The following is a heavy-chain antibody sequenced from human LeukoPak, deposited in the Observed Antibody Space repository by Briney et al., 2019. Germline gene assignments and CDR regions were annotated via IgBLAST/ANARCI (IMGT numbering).Heavy chain of an antibody. CDR2: IIPSGGTT. D-gene: IGHD5-18*01. CDR1: GYSFTSYY. V-gene: IGHV1-46*01. CDR3: AREIGPIQLHLWGSAFDY. Sequence: GASVKVSCKASGYSFTSYYMHWVRQALGQGLEWMGLIIPSGGTTNYAQKFQGRVTMTRDTSTSTVYMKPSSLRSEDTALYYCAREIGPIQLHLWGSAFDYWGQGTLVTVSS. J-gene: IGHJ4*02.